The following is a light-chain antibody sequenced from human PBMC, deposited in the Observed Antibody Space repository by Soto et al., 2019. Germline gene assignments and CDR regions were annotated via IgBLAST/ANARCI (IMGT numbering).Light chain of an antibody. CDR3: QSYDSSLCGFL. CDR2: DVS. V-gene: IGLV2-14*01. Sequence: QSALTQPASVSGSPGQSITISCTGTSSDVGGYNYVSWYQQHPGKAPKLMIYDVSNRPSGVSNRFSGSKSGNTASLAISGLQADDEADYYCQSYDSSLCGFLFGTGTEVTVL. CDR1: SSDVGGYNY. J-gene: IGLJ1*01.